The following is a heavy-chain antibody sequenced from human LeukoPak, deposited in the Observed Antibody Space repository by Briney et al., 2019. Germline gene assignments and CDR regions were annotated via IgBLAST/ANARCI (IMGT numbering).Heavy chain of an antibody. Sequence: ASEKVSCKASGYSFSDYYVHWLRQAPGQGLEWMGWINPDNGGTNYAQNFQGRVTMSRDTSISTVYMDLSRLTSDDTAVFYCVRESRVGNWFDPWGQGTQVTVSS. CDR2: INPDNGGT. CDR1: GYSFSDYY. CDR3: VRESRVGNWFDP. V-gene: IGHV1-2*02. J-gene: IGHJ5*02. D-gene: IGHD2-15*01.